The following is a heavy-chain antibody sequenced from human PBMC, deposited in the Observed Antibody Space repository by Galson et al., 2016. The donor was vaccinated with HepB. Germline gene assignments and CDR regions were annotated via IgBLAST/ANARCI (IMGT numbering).Heavy chain of an antibody. Sequence: SLRLSCAASGFTLINYAMHWVRQAPGKGLEYVSTISTNGGYTNYADSVKGRFTISRDNSKNTLYLQMSSLRPEDTAVYYCVNGGYYDRKGFDYWGQGTLVTVSS. CDR3: VNGGYYDRKGFDY. CDR1: GFTLINYA. V-gene: IGHV3-64D*06. D-gene: IGHD3-22*01. J-gene: IGHJ4*02. CDR2: ISTNGGYT.